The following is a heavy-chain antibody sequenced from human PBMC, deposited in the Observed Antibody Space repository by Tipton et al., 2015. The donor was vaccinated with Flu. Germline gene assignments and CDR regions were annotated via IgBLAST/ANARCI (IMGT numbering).Heavy chain of an antibody. V-gene: IGHV3-66*02. CDR1: GFTVSSNY. Sequence: GSLRLSCAASGFTVSSNYMSWVRQAPGKGLEWVSAIYSGGSTYYADSVKGRFTISRDNSKNTLYLQMNSLRAEDTAVYYCASPYYYDSSGYYYLHYYGMDGWGQGTTVTVSS. CDR2: IYSGGST. D-gene: IGHD3-22*01. CDR3: ASPYYYDSSGYYYLHYYGMDG. J-gene: IGHJ6*02.